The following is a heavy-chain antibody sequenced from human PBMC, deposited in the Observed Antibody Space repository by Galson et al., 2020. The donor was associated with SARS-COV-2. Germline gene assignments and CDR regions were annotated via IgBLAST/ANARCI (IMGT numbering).Heavy chain of an antibody. CDR2: ISYDGSNT. CDR1: GFNFSAYA. J-gene: IGHJ4*02. CDR3: VRVGYGSNWSWYYVDY. V-gene: IGHV3-30-3*01. D-gene: IGHD6-13*01. Sequence: GGSLRLSCAASGFNFSAYAMHWVRQAPGKGLEWVAVISYDGSNTYYADSVKGRFTISRDNSKHTLSLQMDSLRAEDTAIYYFVRVGYGSNWSWYYVDYWGQGTRVTVSS.